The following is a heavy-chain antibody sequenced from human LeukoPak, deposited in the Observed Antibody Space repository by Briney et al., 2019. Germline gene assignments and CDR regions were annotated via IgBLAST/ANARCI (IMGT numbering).Heavy chain of an antibody. J-gene: IGHJ4*02. CDR1: GDTFTSYD. CDR2: VNPNSGNT. CDR3: AKNYDFLTGYAS. D-gene: IGHD3-9*01. V-gene: IGHV1-8*01. Sequence: GASVKVSCKASGDTFTSYDINWVRQATGQGLEWMGWVNPNSGNTRYAQKFQGRVTMTRNTSISTAYMELSSLRSEDTAVYYCAKNYDFLTGYASWGQGTLVTVSS.